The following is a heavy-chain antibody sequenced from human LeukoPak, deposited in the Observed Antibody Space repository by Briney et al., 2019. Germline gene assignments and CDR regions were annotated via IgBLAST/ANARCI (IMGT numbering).Heavy chain of an antibody. CDR3: ARGGAQGKGAIDS. J-gene: IGHJ4*02. CDR2: IFHSGST. Sequence: SETLSLTCTVSSGSISSPDWWTWVRQPPGKGLEWIGEIFHSGSTNSKPSLKSRLTISVDKSKNQFSLKLTSVTAADTAVYYCARGGAQGKGAIDSWGQGALVTVSS. V-gene: IGHV4-4*02. D-gene: IGHD1-26*01. CDR1: SGSISSPDW.